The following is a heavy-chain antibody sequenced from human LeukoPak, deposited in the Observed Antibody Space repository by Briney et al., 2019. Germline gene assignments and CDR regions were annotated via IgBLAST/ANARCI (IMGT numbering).Heavy chain of an antibody. J-gene: IGHJ4*02. CDR2: ISTSGGTT. CDR3: ARSRSSSWNIFDF. CDR1: GFTFSRYA. Sequence: QSGGSLRLSCAASGFTFSRYAMNWVRQAPGKGLEWVSGISTSGGTTHYADSVKGRFTISRDNSKNTLYLQMNSLRAEDTAVYYCARSRSSSWNIFDFWGQGTLVTVSS. V-gene: IGHV3-23*01. D-gene: IGHD6-13*01.